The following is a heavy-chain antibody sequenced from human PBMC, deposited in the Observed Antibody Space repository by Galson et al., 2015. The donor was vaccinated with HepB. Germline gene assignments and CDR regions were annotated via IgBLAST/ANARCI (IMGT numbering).Heavy chain of an antibody. V-gene: IGHV3-74*01. CDR3: ARSIGVVTAIPGY. CDR1: GFTFSSYW. D-gene: IGHD2-21*02. CDR2: INSDGSST. Sequence: SLRLSCAASGFTFSSYWMHWVRQAPGKGLVWVSRINSDGSSTSYADSVKGRFTISRDNAKNTLYLQMNSLRAEDTAVFYCARSIGVVTAIPGYWGQGTLVTVSS. J-gene: IGHJ4*02.